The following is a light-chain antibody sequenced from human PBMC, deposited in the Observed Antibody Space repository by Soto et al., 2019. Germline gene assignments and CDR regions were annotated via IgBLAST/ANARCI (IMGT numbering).Light chain of an antibody. CDR2: DVS. Sequence: QSVLTQPASVSGSPGQSITISCTGTSSDVGAYNYVSWYQQHPGKAPKLMIYDVSNRPSGVSSRFSGSKSGNTASLTFSGLQVEDEADYYCSSYTTSSIYDFGTGTKVTVL. CDR3: SSYTTSSIYD. J-gene: IGLJ1*01. CDR1: SSDVGAYNY. V-gene: IGLV2-14*01.